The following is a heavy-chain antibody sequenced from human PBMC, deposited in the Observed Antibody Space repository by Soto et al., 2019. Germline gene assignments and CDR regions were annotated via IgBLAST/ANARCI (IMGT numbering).Heavy chain of an antibody. CDR3: SRVKYIDYVRSNDY. Sequence: GGTRRLSWAASGFSFARFASNWVWQAPGQGLECVSAISGGGSTTYYADSVKCLVTISRDNAKNSLYLQTSTLRADHTAGYYCSRVKYIDYVRSNDYWGQGTLVTVSS. V-gene: IGHV3-48*03. CDR1: GFSFARFA. J-gene: IGHJ4*02. D-gene: IGHD3-10*02. CDR2: ISGGGSTT.